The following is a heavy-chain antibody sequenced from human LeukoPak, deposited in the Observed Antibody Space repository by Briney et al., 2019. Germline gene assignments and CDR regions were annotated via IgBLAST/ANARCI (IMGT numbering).Heavy chain of an antibody. V-gene: IGHV3-23*01. Sequence: GGSLRLSCAASGFTFSSYAMSWFRQAPGKGLEWVSAISGSGGSTYYADSVKGRFTISRDNSKNTLYLQMNSLRAEDTAVYYCAKDQAGAGVAATEYYYYGMDVWGQGTTVTVSS. CDR2: ISGSGGST. CDR3: AKDQAGAGVAATEYYYYGMDV. D-gene: IGHD2-15*01. J-gene: IGHJ6*02. CDR1: GFTFSSYA.